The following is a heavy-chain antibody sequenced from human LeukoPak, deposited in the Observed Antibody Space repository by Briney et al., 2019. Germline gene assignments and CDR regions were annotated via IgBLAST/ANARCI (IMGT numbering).Heavy chain of an antibody. D-gene: IGHD2-8*02. J-gene: IGHJ4*02. V-gene: IGHV3-74*01. CDR3: VRDLVLVETPGDDFDY. Sequence: HAGGSLRLSCAASGFTFSAYWMHWVCQPPGKGLVWVARINPDARIITYAESVNGRFTNSRDNAKNTLYLQMNSLRADDTAVYYCVRDLVLVETPGDDFDYWGQGTLVTVSS. CDR1: GFTFSAYW. CDR2: INPDARII.